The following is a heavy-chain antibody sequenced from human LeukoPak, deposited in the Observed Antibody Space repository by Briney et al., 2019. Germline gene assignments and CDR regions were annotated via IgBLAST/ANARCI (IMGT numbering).Heavy chain of an antibody. Sequence: PETLSLTCAVSGYSISSGYYWGWIRQPPGKGLEWIGSIYHSGSTYYNPSLKSRVTISVDTSKNQFSLKLSSVTAADTAVYYCARLGLTPFDYWGQGTLVTVSS. V-gene: IGHV4-38-2*01. D-gene: IGHD7-27*01. CDR3: ARLGLTPFDY. CDR2: IYHSGST. J-gene: IGHJ4*02. CDR1: GYSISSGYY.